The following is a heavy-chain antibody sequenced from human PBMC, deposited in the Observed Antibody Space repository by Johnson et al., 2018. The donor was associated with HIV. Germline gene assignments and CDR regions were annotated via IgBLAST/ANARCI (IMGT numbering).Heavy chain of an antibody. CDR3: ARVYSSSSAHAFDI. CDR2: ISYDGRNK. D-gene: IGHD6-6*01. V-gene: IGHV3-30*19. Sequence: HVQLAESGGGVVQPGRSLRLSCAASGFTFSSYGMHWVRQAPGKGLEWVAVISYDGRNKYYADSVKGRFTISRDNSKNTLYLQMNSLRAEDTAVYYCARVYSSSSAHAFDIWGQGTMVTVSS. J-gene: IGHJ3*02. CDR1: GFTFSSYG.